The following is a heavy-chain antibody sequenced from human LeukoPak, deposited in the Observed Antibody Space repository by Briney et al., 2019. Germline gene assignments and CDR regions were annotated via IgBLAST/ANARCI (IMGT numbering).Heavy chain of an antibody. CDR1: GYTFTSYY. CDR2: INPSGGDT. Sequence: ASVKVSCKASGYTFTSYYIHWVRQAPGQGLEWTGKINPSGGDTVYAQKFQARVTMTRDTSTSTVYMELGSLRSEDTAVYYCARPPYYYDSSGPWDYWGQGTLVTVSS. V-gene: IGHV1-46*01. CDR3: ARPPYYYDSSGPWDY. J-gene: IGHJ4*02. D-gene: IGHD3-22*01.